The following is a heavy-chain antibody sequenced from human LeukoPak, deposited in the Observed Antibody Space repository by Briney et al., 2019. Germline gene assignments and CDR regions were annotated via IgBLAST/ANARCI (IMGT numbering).Heavy chain of an antibody. Sequence: ASVKVSCKASGYTFTSYALHWVRQAPGQRLEWMGWINAGNGNTKYSEKFQGRVTITRATSASTAYKELSSLRSEDTAVNYCARARVGQMDTAMVDWGQGTLVTVSS. CDR1: GYTFTSYA. J-gene: IGHJ4*02. D-gene: IGHD5-18*01. V-gene: IGHV1-3*01. CDR2: INAGNGNT. CDR3: ARARVGQMDTAMVD.